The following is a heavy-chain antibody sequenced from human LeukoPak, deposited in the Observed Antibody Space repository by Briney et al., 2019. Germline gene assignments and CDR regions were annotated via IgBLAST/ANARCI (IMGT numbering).Heavy chain of an antibody. CDR3: ARAGIAAAGTGWFDP. V-gene: IGHV6-1*01. CDR1: GGSVSSNSAA. Sequence: PSQTLLLTCAISGGSVSSNSAAWNWIRQSPSRGLEWLGRTYYRSKWYNDYAVSVKSRITINPDTSKNQFSLQLNSVTPEDTAVYYCARAGIAAAGTGWFDPWGQGTLVTVSS. J-gene: IGHJ5*02. D-gene: IGHD6-13*01. CDR2: TYYRSKWYN.